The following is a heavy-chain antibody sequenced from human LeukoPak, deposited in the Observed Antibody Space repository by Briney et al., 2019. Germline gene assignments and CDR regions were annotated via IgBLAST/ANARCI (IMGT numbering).Heavy chain of an antibody. J-gene: IGHJ4*02. Sequence: SETLSLTCSVSGGSIGTYFWSWIRQPPGKGLEWIGYIHDSGSTNYNPSLKSRVTISVDTSKNQFSLKLSSVTAADTAVYYCARGNTISPNYFDYWGQGTLVTVSS. CDR2: IHDSGST. CDR3: ARGNTISPNYFDY. V-gene: IGHV4-59*01. D-gene: IGHD3-9*01. CDR1: GGSIGTYF.